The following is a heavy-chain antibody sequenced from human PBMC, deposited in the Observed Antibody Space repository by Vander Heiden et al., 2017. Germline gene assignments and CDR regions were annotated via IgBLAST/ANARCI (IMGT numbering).Heavy chain of an antibody. D-gene: IGHD3-22*01. CDR3: ARGYYYDSSGYYTNWFDP. CDR1: GGSISSYY. V-gene: IGHV4-59*01. CDR2: IYYSGST. J-gene: IGHJ5*02. Sequence: QVQLQESGPGLVKPSETLSLTCTVSGGSISSYYWSWIRQPPGKGLEWIGYIYYSGSTNYNPSLKSRVTISVDTSKNQFSLKLSSVTAADTAVYYCARGYYYDSSGYYTNWFDPWGQGTLVTVSS.